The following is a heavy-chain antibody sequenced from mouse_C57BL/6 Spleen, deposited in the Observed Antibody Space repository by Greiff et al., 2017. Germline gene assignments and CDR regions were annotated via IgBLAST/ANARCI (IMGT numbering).Heavy chain of an antibody. CDR3: ARSLYYGYVAY. V-gene: IGHV1-26*01. CDR2: INPNNGGT. Sequence: EVQLQQSGPELVKPGASVKISCKASGYTFTDYYLNWVKQSHGKSLEWIGDINPNNGGTSYNQKFKGKATLTVDKSSSTAYMALRSLTSEDSAVYYCARSLYYGYVAYWGQGTLVTVSA. CDR1: GYTFTDYY. J-gene: IGHJ3*01. D-gene: IGHD2-2*01.